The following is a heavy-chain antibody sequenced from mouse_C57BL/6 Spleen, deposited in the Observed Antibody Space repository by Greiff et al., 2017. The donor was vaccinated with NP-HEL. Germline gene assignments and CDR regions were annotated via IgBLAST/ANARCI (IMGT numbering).Heavy chain of an antibody. D-gene: IGHD1-1*01. CDR3: ARCYGSSHYAMDY. Sequence: VQLQQPGAELVRPGTSVKLSCKASGYTFTSYWMHWVKQRPGQGLEWIGVIDPSDSYTNYNQKFKGKATLTVDTSSSTAYMQLSSLTSEDSAVYYCARCYGSSHYAMDYWGQGTSVTVSS. V-gene: IGHV1-59*01. CDR1: GYTFTSYW. J-gene: IGHJ4*01. CDR2: IDPSDSYT.